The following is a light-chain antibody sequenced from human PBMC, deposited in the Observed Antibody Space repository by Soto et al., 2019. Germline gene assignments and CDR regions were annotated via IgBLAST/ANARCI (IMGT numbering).Light chain of an antibody. Sequence: QTVVTQPPSVSAAPGQKVTISCSGSSSNIGNNYVSWYQQLPGTAPKLLIYDNNKRPSGIPDRFSGSKSGTSATLGITGLQTGDEADYYCGTWDDSLSAWVFGGGTKLTVL. CDR1: SSNIGNNY. V-gene: IGLV1-51*01. CDR3: GTWDDSLSAWV. J-gene: IGLJ3*02. CDR2: DNN.